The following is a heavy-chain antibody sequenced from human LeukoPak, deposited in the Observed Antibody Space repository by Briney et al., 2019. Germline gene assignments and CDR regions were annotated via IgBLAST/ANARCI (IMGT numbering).Heavy chain of an antibody. V-gene: IGHV4-4*07. CDR3: AKGSFLEWFYYYYMDV. CDR2: IYTSGST. D-gene: IGHD3-3*02. J-gene: IGHJ6*03. CDR1: GGSISSYY. Sequence: SETLSLTCTVSGGSISSYYCSWIRQPAGKGLEWIGRIYTSGSTNYNPSLKSRVTMSVDTSKNQFSLKLSSVTAADTAVYYCAKGSFLEWFYYYYMDVWGKGSTVTVSS.